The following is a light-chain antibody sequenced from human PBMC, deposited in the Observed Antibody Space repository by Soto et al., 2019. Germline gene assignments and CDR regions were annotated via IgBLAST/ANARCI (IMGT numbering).Light chain of an antibody. CDR2: GAS. CDR3: QQYKTWPPYT. J-gene: IGKJ2*01. V-gene: IGKV3-15*01. Sequence: EVVMTQSPATLSVSPGERATLSCRASQSVSSNLAWYQQKPGQAPRLLIYGASTRATGIPARFSGSGSGTEFTLTINSLQSEDFAVYYCQQYKTWPPYTFGQGTKLEIK. CDR1: QSVSSN.